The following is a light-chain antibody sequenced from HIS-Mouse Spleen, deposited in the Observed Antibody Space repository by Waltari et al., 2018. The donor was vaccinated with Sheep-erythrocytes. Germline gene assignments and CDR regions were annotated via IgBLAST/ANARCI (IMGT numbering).Light chain of an antibody. CDR1: SLRIYY. J-gene: IGLJ2*01. CDR3: NSRDSSDNHVV. Sequence: SSELTQDPAVSVALGQTVRITCQGDSLRIYYASWYQQKPGQAPVLVIYGKHNRPSGIPVRFSDSDSVNTASLTITGAQAEDEADYYCNSRDSSDNHVVFGGGTKLTVL. V-gene: IGLV3-19*01. CDR2: GKH.